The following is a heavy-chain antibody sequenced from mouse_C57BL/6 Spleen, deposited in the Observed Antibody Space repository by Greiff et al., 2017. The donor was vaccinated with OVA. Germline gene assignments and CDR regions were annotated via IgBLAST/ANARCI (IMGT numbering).Heavy chain of an antibody. Sequence: VQLQQSGAELVRPGASVKLSCTASGFNIKDDYMHWVKQRPEQGLEWIGWIDPENGDTEYASKFQGKATITADTSSNTAYLQLSSLTSEDTAVYYCTKGYYDYDGYFDVWGTGTTVTVSS. V-gene: IGHV14-4*01. CDR3: TKGYYDYDGYFDV. CDR1: GFNIKDDY. CDR2: IDPENGDT. J-gene: IGHJ1*03. D-gene: IGHD2-4*01.